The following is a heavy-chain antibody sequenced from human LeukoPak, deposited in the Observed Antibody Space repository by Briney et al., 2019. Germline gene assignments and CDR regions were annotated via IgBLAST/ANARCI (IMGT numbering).Heavy chain of an antibody. Sequence: GGSLRLSCAASGFTFSNAWLSWVRQAPGKGLEWVGRIKSKTDGGTTDYAAPVKGRFTISRDDSKNTLYLQMNSLKTEDTAVYYCTTGEWFGELLNWGQGTLVTVSS. V-gene: IGHV3-15*01. CDR1: GFTFSNAW. D-gene: IGHD3-10*01. J-gene: IGHJ4*02. CDR2: IKSKTDGGTT. CDR3: TTGEWFGELLN.